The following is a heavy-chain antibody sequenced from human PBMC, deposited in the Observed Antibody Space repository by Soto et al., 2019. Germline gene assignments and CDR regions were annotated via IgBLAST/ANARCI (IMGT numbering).Heavy chain of an antibody. CDR1: GYTFTSYG. Sequence: QVQLVQSGAEVKKPGASVKVSCKASGYTFTSYGISWVRQAPGQGLEWMGWISAYNGKTNYAQKLQGRVTMTTDTYTSTAYMELRSLSSYYTAGDDCARDRTRVLIFHDCFDPWGQGTLVTVSS. CDR3: ARDRTRVLIFHDCFDP. V-gene: IGHV1-18*01. J-gene: IGHJ5*02. CDR2: ISAYNGKT. D-gene: IGHD3-9*01.